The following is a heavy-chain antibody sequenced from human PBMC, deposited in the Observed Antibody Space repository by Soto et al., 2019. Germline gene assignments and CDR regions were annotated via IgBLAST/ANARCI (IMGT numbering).Heavy chain of an antibody. Sequence: PSDPLSPTYVCSGCTISSGGYSWSWIRQPPGRGLEWIGYIYHSGSTYYNPSLKSRVTISVDRSKNQFSLKLSSVTAADTAVYYCARVPDRWGQG. J-gene: IGHJ5*02. V-gene: IGHV4-30-2*01. CDR1: GCTISSGGYS. CDR3: ARVPDR. CDR2: IYHSGST.